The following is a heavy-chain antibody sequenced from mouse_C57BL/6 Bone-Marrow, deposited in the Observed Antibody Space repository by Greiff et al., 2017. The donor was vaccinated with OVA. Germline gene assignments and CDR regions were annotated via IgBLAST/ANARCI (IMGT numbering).Heavy chain of an antibody. CDR1: GYTFTSYW. Sequence: QVQLKQPGAELVKPGASVKLSCKASGYTFTSYWMQWVKQRPGQGLEWIGEIDPSDSYTNYNQKFKGKATLTVDTSSSTAYMQLSSLTSEDSAVYYCARSFGYYGSSFTLWFAYWGQGTLVTVSA. CDR3: ARSFGYYGSSFTLWFAY. D-gene: IGHD1-1*01. J-gene: IGHJ3*01. V-gene: IGHV1-50*01. CDR2: IDPSDSYT.